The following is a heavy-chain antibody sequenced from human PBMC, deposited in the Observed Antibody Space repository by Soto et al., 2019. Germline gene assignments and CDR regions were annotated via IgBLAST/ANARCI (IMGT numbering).Heavy chain of an antibody. CDR3: ARVPVGGYDWN. CDR1: GFTFNNYW. J-gene: IGHJ4*02. D-gene: IGHD5-12*01. Sequence: PGGSLRLSCAASGFTFNNYWMHWVRQAPGKGLVWVSRINSDGRTTNYADSVKGRFTISRDNAKNTLYLQMNSLRADDTAVYYCARVPVGGYDWNWGQGTLVTVSS. CDR2: INSDGRTT. V-gene: IGHV3-74*01.